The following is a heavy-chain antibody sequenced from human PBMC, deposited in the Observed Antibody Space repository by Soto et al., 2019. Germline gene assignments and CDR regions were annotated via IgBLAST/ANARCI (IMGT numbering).Heavy chain of an antibody. Sequence: PSETLSLTCTVSGGSISSYYWSWIRQPPGKGLEWIGYIYYSGSTNYNPSLKSRVTISVDTSKNQFSLKLSSVTAADTAVYYCARSLDPYYYDSSRFDPWGQGTLVTVSS. CDR2: IYYSGST. V-gene: IGHV4-59*01. CDR3: ARSLDPYYYDSSRFDP. CDR1: GGSISSYY. D-gene: IGHD3-22*01. J-gene: IGHJ5*02.